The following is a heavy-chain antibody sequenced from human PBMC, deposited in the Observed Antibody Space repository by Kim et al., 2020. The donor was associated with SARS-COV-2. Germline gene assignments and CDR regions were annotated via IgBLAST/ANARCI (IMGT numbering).Heavy chain of an antibody. CDR3: ASDGSSRY. V-gene: IGHV1-3*04. J-gene: IGHJ4*03. Sequence: ASVKVSCKASGYIFTSFTMHWVRQAPGQGLEWMGWINIGKGNTKSSQKFPGRVIIYWDTSVSTAFLELSSLTSDDTAVYYCASDGSSRY. CDR1: GYIFTSFT. CDR2: INIGKGNT. D-gene: IGHD2-15*01.